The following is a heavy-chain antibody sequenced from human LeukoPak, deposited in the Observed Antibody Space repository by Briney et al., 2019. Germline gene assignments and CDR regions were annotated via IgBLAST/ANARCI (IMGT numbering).Heavy chain of an antibody. D-gene: IGHD3-22*01. J-gene: IGHJ4*02. CDR3: ARGGWYYYDSSGYSYYTEYYFDY. CDR2: INHSGST. CDR1: GGSVSSGTYY. Sequence: SETLSLTCTVSGGSVSSGTYYWSWIRQPPGKGLEWIGEINHSGSTNYNPSLKSRVTISVDTSKNQFSLKLSSVTAADTAVYYCARGGWYYYDSSGYSYYTEYYFDYWGQGTLVTVSS. V-gene: IGHV4-39*07.